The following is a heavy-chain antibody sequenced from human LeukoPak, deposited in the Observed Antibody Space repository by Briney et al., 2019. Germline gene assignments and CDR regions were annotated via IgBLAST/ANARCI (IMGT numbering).Heavy chain of an antibody. CDR1: GGSFSGYY. D-gene: IGHD3-10*01. CDR3: ARGPIGSYYYYGMDV. J-gene: IGHJ6*02. Sequence: SETLSLTCAVYGGSFSGYYWSWIRQPPGKGLEWIGEINHSGSTNYNPSLKSRVTISVDTSKNQFSLKLSSVTAADTAVYYCARGPIGSYYYYGMDVWGHGTTVTVS. CDR2: INHSGST. V-gene: IGHV4-34*01.